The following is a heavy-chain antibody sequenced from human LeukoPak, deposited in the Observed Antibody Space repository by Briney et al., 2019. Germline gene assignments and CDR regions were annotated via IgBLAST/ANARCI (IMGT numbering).Heavy chain of an antibody. CDR2: ISDDGSYT. CDR1: GFSFSSHW. CDR3: ASFGISWRSSY. V-gene: IGHV3-74*01. Sequence: PGVSLRLSCAASGFSFSSHWVHWVRQAPGKGLVGVSRISDDGSYTSNVDSVKGRFTISRDNVNNMLYLHMNSLRAEDTAVYYCASFGISWRSSYWGQGTLVTVSS. J-gene: IGHJ4*02. D-gene: IGHD2-21*01.